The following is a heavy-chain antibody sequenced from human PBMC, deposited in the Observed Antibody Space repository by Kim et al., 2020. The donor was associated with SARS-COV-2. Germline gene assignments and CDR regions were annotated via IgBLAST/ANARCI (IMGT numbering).Heavy chain of an antibody. V-gene: IGHV3-23*01. D-gene: IGHD2-21*02. Sequence: GGSLRLSCEASGFKMSDCVVTRVRQSSGKGLELVSTIIERGRTIFSADPVKGRFTISRDNSKNMLYLQVDHLRVEDTAVYYCAKMTLANWGQGTLVTVSS. CDR3: AKMTLAN. CDR2: IIERGRTI. CDR1: GFKMSDCV. J-gene: IGHJ4*02.